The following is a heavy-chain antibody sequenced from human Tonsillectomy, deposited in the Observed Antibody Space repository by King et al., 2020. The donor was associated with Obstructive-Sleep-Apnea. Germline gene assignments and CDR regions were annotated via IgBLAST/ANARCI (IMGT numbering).Heavy chain of an antibody. CDR2: TSGSGGST. Sequence: QLVQSGGGLVQPGGSLRLSCAASGFTFSSYAMSWVRQAPGKGLEWVSGTSGSGGSTYYADSVKGRFTISRDNSKNTLYLQMNSLRAEDTAVYYCAKCYYGLGGKPADYWGQGTLVTVSS. D-gene: IGHD3-10*01. V-gene: IGHV3-23*04. J-gene: IGHJ4*02. CDR3: AKCYYGLGGKPADY. CDR1: GFTFSSYA.